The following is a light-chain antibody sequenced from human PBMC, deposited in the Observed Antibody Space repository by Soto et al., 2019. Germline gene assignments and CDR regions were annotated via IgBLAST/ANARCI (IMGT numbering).Light chain of an antibody. CDR2: EVS. CDR1: SSDVGGYNY. V-gene: IGLV2-8*01. CDR3: SSQAGSKNMV. J-gene: IGLJ2*01. Sequence: QSALTQPPSASGSPGQSVTISCTGTSSDVGGYNYVSWYQHHPGKAPKLRIYEVSKRPSGVPDRFSGSKSGNTASLTVSGLQADDEADYYCSSQAGSKNMVFGGGTKVTVL.